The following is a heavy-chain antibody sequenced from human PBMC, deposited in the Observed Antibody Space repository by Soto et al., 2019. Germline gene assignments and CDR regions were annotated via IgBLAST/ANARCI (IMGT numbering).Heavy chain of an antibody. CDR1: GFSFSRYG. V-gene: IGHV3-30*18. Sequence: GGSLRLSCAASGFSFSRYGIHWVRQAPGKGLEWVAVISYDESTTFYADSVKGRFTISRDNSKNTLFLQMNSLRPEDTAVYYCSKAMIGSYDSDAFDVWGQGTMVTGS. D-gene: IGHD3-22*01. J-gene: IGHJ3*01. CDR3: SKAMIGSYDSDAFDV. CDR2: ISYDESTT.